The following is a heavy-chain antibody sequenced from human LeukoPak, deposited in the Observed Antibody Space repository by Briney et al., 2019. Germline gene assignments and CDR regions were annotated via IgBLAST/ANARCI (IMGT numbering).Heavy chain of an antibody. V-gene: IGHV4-4*07. D-gene: IGHD6-13*01. CDR2: IYTSGST. J-gene: IGHJ6*02. CDR1: GGSISSYY. CDR3: ARDVGIAAAGAGDYYYYYGMDV. Sequence: SETLSLTCTVSGGSISSYYWSWIRQPAGKGLECIGRIYTSGSTNYNPALKSRVTMSVDTSKNQFSLKLSSVPAADTAVYYCARDVGIAAAGAGDYYYYYGMDVWGQGTTVTVSS.